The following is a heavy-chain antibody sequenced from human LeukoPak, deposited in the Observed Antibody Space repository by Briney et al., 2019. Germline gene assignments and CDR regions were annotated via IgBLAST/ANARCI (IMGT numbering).Heavy chain of an antibody. V-gene: IGHV3-33*01. J-gene: IGHJ4*02. CDR3: ARERYSYGLFDY. Sequence: GGSLRLSCAASGFTFSSYGMHWVRQAPGKGLGWVAVIWYDGSSKYYADSVKGRFTISRDNSKNTLYLQMNSLRAEDTAVYYCARERYSYGLFDYWGQGTLVTVSS. D-gene: IGHD5-18*01. CDR2: IWYDGSSK. CDR1: GFTFSSYG.